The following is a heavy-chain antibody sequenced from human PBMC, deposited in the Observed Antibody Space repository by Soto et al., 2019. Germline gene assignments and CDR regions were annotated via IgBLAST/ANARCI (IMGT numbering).Heavy chain of an antibody. J-gene: IGHJ4*02. D-gene: IGHD3-16*01. V-gene: IGHV4-59*01. Sequence: PSETLSLTCNFSGSSISSYYWSWIRKPPGKGLEWIGYVYYTGSTLYNPSLKSRVSISVDMSKKELSLRLSSVTAADTAVYYCARTRMIESWIDYWGQGTPVTVSS. CDR2: VYYTGST. CDR3: ARTRMIESWIDY. CDR1: GSSISSYY.